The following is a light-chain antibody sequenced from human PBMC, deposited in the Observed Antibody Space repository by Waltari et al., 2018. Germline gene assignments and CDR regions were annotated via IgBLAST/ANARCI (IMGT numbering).Light chain of an antibody. Sequence: EIVLTQSPGTLSLSPGERATLSCRASQSVGRTLAWYQQRPGQAPRLLMYGASSRAANIPDRVAGSGSGTDFSLTINRLEPEDFAVYYCQHYLRLPVSFGQGTKVEIK. CDR2: GAS. CDR3: QHYLRLPVS. CDR1: QSVGRT. V-gene: IGKV3-20*01. J-gene: IGKJ1*01.